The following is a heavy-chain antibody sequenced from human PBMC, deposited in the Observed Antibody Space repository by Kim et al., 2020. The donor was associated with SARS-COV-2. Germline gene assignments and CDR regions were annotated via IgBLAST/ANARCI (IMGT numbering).Heavy chain of an antibody. CDR3: AKDKRREWSYGPGDYFDY. V-gene: IGHV3-23*03. D-gene: IGHD5-18*01. Sequence: GGSLRLSCAASGFTFSSYAMSWVRQAPGKGLEWVSVIYSGGSSTYYADSVKGRFTISRDNSKNTLYLQMNSLRDEDTAVYYCAKDKRREWSYGPGDYFDYWGQGTLVTVSS. CDR1: GFTFSSYA. CDR2: IYSGGSST. J-gene: IGHJ4*02.